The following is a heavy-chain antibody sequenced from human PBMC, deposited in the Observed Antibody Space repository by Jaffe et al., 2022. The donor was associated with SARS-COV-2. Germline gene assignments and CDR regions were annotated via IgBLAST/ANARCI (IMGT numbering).Heavy chain of an antibody. CDR1: GGSITSYY. V-gene: IGHV4-59*01. CDR3: ARAGSAWSFDY. CDR2: IYHSGNT. J-gene: IGHJ4*02. D-gene: IGHD6-19*01. Sequence: QVQLQESGPGLVRSSETLSLTCSVSGGSITSYYWNWIRQPPGKGLEWIGYIYHSGNTNYNPSLKSRVTISVDTSKNQFSLKLSSVTAADTAVYYCARAGSAWSFDYWGQGTLVTVSS.